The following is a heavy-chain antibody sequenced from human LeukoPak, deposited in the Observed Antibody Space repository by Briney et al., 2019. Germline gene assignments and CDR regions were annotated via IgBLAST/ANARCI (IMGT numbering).Heavy chain of an antibody. CDR2: INHSGST. Sequence: SETLSLTCAVYGGSFSGYYWIWIRQPPGKGLEWIGEINHSGSTNYNPSLKSRVTISVDTSKNQFSLKLSSVTAADTAVYYCARGPPHYDFWSGYSYFDYWGQGTLVTVSS. D-gene: IGHD3-3*01. V-gene: IGHV4-34*01. J-gene: IGHJ4*02. CDR3: ARGPPHYDFWSGYSYFDY. CDR1: GGSFSGYY.